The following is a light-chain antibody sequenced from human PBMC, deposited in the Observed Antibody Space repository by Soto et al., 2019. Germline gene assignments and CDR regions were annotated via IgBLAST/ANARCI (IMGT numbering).Light chain of an antibody. Sequence: QSALTQPASVSGSPGQSITISCTGTSSDVGAYNYDSWYQQYPGEAPKVIIYDVSHRPAGVSNRFSGSKSGNTASLTISGLQTQDEADYYCSSYTSATTYVFGXGTKVTVL. CDR3: SSYTSATTYV. J-gene: IGLJ1*01. CDR2: DVS. CDR1: SSDVGAYNY. V-gene: IGLV2-14*01.